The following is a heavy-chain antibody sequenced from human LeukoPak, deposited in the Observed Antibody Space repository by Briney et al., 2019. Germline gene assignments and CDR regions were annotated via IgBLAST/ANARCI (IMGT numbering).Heavy chain of an antibody. CDR1: GFTFSSYA. Sequence: GGSLRLSCAASGFTFSSYAMSWVRQAPGKGLEWVSAISGSGGSTYYADSVKGRFTISRDNSKNTLYLQMNSLRAEDTAVYYCAKRPEGGIYCSGGSCYLDYWGQGTLVTVSS. J-gene: IGHJ4*02. D-gene: IGHD2-15*01. V-gene: IGHV3-23*01. CDR2: ISGSGGST. CDR3: AKRPEGGIYCSGGSCYLDY.